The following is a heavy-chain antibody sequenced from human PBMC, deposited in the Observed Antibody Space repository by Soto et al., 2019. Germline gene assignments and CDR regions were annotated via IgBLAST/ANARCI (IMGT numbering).Heavy chain of an antibody. J-gene: IGHJ4*01. Sequence: EVQLVESGGGLVKPGGSLGLSCAASGFIFGDTSMNWVRHAPGQGLEGVGGLRSKSDGETTDISGAVRGRFTISRAADTNTLHLKMESLKIDDAAVYYCIAGRSTAGSQPFDYWGQGTLVTVSS. V-gene: IGHV3-15*07. CDR2: LRSKSDGETT. CDR3: IAGRSTAGSQPFDY. D-gene: IGHD6-13*01. CDR1: GFIFGDTS.